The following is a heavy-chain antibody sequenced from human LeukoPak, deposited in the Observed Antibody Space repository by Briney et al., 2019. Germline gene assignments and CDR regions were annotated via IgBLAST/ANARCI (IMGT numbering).Heavy chain of an antibody. CDR1: GGSISSYY. J-gene: IGHJ4*02. D-gene: IGHD6-19*01. V-gene: IGHV4-59*12. CDR3: ARRAPKSRITVADPGFFY. Sequence: SETLSLTCTVSGGSISSYYWSWIRQPPGKGLEWIGYIYYSGSTNYNPSLKSRVTISVDKSKNQFSLKLSSVTAADTAVYYCARRAPKSRITVADPGFFYWGQGTLVTVSS. CDR2: IYYSGST.